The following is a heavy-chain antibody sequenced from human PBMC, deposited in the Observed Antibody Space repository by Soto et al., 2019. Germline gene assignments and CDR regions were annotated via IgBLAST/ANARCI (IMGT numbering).Heavy chain of an antibody. CDR1: GYTFTSYD. J-gene: IGHJ6*02. V-gene: IGHV1-8*01. CDR2: MNPNSGNT. CDR3: ARGLGIAVAGRGYYYYGMDV. Sequence: ASVKVSCKASGYTFTSYDINWVRQATGQGLEWMGWMNPNSGNTGYAQKFQGRVTMTRNTSISTAYMELSSLRSEDTAVYYCARGLGIAVAGRGYYYYGMDVWGQGTTVTVSS. D-gene: IGHD6-19*01.